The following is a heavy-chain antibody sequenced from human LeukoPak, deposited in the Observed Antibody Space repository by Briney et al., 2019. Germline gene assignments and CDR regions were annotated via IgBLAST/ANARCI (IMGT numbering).Heavy chain of an antibody. CDR1: GGSISSYY. D-gene: IGHD3-3*01. CDR3: ALHGRYYFDY. Sequence: SETLSLTCTVSGGSISSYYWSWIRQPPGKGLEWIGYIYYSGSTNYNPSLKSRVTISVDTSKNQFSLELNSVTAADTAMYYCALHGRYYFDYWGQGTLVTVSS. V-gene: IGHV4-59*12. CDR2: IYYSGST. J-gene: IGHJ4*02.